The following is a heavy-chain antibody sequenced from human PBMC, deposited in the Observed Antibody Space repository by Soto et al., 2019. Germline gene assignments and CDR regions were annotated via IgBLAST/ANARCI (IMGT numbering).Heavy chain of an antibody. D-gene: IGHD3-3*01. J-gene: IGHJ6*02. CDR3: ARTIMSITIFGGVKPPSYGMDV. CDR1: GYTFTGYY. Sequence: ASVKVSCKASGYTFTGYYMHWVRQAPGQGLEWMGWINPNSGGTNYAQKFQGRVTMTRDTSISTAYMELSRLRSDDTAVYYCARTIMSITIFGGVKPPSYGMDVWGQGTTVTVSS. CDR2: INPNSGGT. V-gene: IGHV1-2*02.